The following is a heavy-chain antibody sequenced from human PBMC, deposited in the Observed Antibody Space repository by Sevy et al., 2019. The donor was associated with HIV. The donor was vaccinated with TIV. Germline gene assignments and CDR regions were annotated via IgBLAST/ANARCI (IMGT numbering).Heavy chain of an antibody. D-gene: IGHD6-19*01. V-gene: IGHV3-30-3*01. CDR2: ISYDGGNK. J-gene: IGHJ4*02. CDR1: GFTFSDSA. CDR3: ARGPYNSGLRFDY. Sequence: GGSLRLSCRGSGFTFSDSAVHWVRQGPGKGLEWVAVISYDGGNKYYADSVKGRFTISRDNSKSMAYLQMNSLRAEDAALYYCARGPYNSGLRFDYWAGEPWSPSPQ.